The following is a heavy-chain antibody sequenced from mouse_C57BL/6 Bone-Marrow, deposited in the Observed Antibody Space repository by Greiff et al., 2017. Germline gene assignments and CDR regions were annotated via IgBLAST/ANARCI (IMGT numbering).Heavy chain of an antibody. J-gene: IGHJ1*03. Sequence: EVQLQQSGPELVKPGASVKIPCKASGYTFIDYNMDWVKQSHGKSLEWIGDINPNNGGTIYNQKFKGKATLTVDQSSSTAYMELRSLTSEDTAVYYCARSYWDFDVWGTGTTVTVSS. CDR2: INPNNGGT. V-gene: IGHV1-18*01. CDR1: GYTFIDYN. CDR3: ARSYWDFDV.